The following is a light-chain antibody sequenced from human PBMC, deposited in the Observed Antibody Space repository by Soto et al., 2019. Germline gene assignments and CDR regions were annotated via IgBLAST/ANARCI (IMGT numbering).Light chain of an antibody. CDR2: DVS. J-gene: IGLJ1*01. CDR3: KSFTTSSTYV. Sequence: QSALTQPASVSGSPGQSIAISCIGTSSDIGSYNYVSWYQQHPGKAPKLMIYDVSNRPSGVSDRFSGSKSGNTASLTISGLQAEDEADYYCKSFTTSSTYVFRTGTKVPVL. V-gene: IGLV2-14*01. CDR1: SSDIGSYNY.